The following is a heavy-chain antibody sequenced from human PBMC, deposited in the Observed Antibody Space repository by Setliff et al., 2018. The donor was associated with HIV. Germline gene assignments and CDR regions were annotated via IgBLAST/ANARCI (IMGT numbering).Heavy chain of an antibody. CDR3: ARGTTLNVVPDAFDI. CDR1: GASIDSGFHY. J-gene: IGHJ3*02. Sequence: SETLSLTCTVSGASIDSGFHYWGWIRQSPGKGLEWIGYIYHAGNTYYNPSLKSRVTISVDTSKNQISLRLNSLTAADTAVYYCARGTTLNVVPDAFDIWGQGTMVTVSS. D-gene: IGHD4-17*01. CDR2: IYHAGNT. V-gene: IGHV4-38-2*02.